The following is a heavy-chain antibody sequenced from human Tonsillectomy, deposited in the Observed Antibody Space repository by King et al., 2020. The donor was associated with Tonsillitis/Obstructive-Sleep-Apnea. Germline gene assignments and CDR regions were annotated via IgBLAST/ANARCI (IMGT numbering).Heavy chain of an antibody. CDR2: ISGSGGST. D-gene: IGHD3-16*02. V-gene: IGHV3-23*04. J-gene: IGHJ4*02. CDR3: ASRSPYYDYVWGSYRPS. Sequence: VQLVESGGGLVQPGGSLRLSCAASGFTFSSYAMSWVRQAPGKGLEWVSAISGSGGSTYYADPVKGRFTISRDNSKNTLYLQMNSLRAEDTAVYYCASRSPYYDYVWGSYRPSWGQGTLVTVSS. CDR1: GFTFSSYA.